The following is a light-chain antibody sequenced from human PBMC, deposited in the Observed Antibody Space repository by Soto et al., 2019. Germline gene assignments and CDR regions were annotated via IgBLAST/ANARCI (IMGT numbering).Light chain of an antibody. CDR1: QSVSSSY. J-gene: IGKJ2*02. CDR3: QQYGSSPRT. Sequence: EIVLTQSPGTLSLSPGERATLSCRASQSVSSSYLAWYQQKPGQAPRLLIYGASSRATGIPDRFSRSGSGTDFTLTISRLEPEDFAMYYCQQYGSSPRTFGQGTKLEIK. CDR2: GAS. V-gene: IGKV3-20*01.